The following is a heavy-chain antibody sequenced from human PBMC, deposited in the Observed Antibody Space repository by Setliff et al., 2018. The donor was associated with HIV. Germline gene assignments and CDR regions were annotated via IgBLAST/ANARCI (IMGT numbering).Heavy chain of an antibody. CDR2: IHYSGSI. Sequence: SETLSLTCTVSGGSISSGVYYWSWIRHHPGKGLEWIGYIHYSGSIYYNPSLKSRVTISVDTSKNQFSLKLSSVTAADTAVYYCARVCPPVRYNFWSGYYPKVGYFDYWGQGALVTVSS. V-gene: IGHV4-31*03. D-gene: IGHD3-3*01. CDR1: GGSISSGVYY. J-gene: IGHJ4*02. CDR3: ARVCPPVRYNFWSGYYPKVGYFDY.